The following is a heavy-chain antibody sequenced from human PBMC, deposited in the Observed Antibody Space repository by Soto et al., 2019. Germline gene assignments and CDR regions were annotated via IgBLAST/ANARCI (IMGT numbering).Heavy chain of an antibody. Sequence: QVQLQESGPGLVKPSQTLSLTCTVSGGSISSGGYYWSWIRQHPGKGLEWIGYIYYSGSTYYNPSLKSRVTISVDTSKNQFSLKLSSVTAADTAVYYCARGRSEPYYYYGMDVWGQGTTVTVSS. V-gene: IGHV4-31*03. J-gene: IGHJ6*02. CDR1: GGSISSGGYY. CDR2: IYYSGST. D-gene: IGHD4-17*01. CDR3: ARGRSEPYYYYGMDV.